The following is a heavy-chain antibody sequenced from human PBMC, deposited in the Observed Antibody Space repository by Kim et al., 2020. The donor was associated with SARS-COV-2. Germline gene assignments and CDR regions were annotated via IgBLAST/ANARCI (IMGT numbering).Heavy chain of an antibody. V-gene: IGHV3-73*01. J-gene: IGHJ4*02. CDR2: IRSKANSYAT. D-gene: IGHD2-2*01. Sequence: GGSLRLSCAASGFTFSGSAMHWVRQASGKGLEWVGRIRSKANSYATAYAASVKGRFTISRDDSKNTAYLQMNSLKTEDTAVYYCTTYCGSTSCPAAVDYCGQVTLVTISS. CDR3: TTYCGSTSCPAAVDY. CDR1: GFTFSGSA.